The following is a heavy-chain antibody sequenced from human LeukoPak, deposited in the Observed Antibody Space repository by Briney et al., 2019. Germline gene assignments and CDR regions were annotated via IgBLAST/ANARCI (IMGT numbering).Heavy chain of an antibody. D-gene: IGHD4-17*01. CDR2: IYHSGST. CDR3: AREPFTVTIVWFDP. Sequence: SGTLSLTCAVSGGSISSSNWWSWVRQPPGKGLEWIGEIYHSGSTNYNPSLKSRVTISVDKSKNQFSLKLSSVTAADTAVYYCAREPFTVTIVWFDPWGQGTLVTVSS. V-gene: IGHV4-4*02. J-gene: IGHJ5*02. CDR1: GGSISSSNW.